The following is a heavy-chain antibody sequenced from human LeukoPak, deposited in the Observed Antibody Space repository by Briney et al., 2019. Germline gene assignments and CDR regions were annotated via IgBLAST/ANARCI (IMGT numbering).Heavy chain of an antibody. D-gene: IGHD3/OR15-3a*01. CDR2: IYHSGST. V-gene: IGHV4-59*01. CDR3: ASSGRTGYTDAFDI. J-gene: IGHJ3*02. CDR1: GGSISSYY. Sequence: SETLSLTCTVSGGSISSYYWSWIRQPPGKGLEWIGYIYHSGSTNYNPSLKSRVTISVDTSKNQFSLKLSSVTAADTAVYYCASSGRTGYTDAFDIWGQGTMVTVSS.